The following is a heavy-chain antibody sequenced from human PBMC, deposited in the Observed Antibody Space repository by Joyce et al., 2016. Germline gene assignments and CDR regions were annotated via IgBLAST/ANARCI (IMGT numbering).Heavy chain of an antibody. D-gene: IGHD3-16*02. CDR1: GGSISRTSYY. J-gene: IGHJ5*02. V-gene: IGHV4-39*01. Sequence: QLRLQESGPGLVKPSETLSLTCTVSGGSISRTSYYWGWIRQSPGKGREWIGSIFHGRNTYFNPSFESRVTISVDTSKNQFSLRLRSVTAVDTAMYYCARGDYVWGTYRPHWFDPWGQGTLVTVSS. CDR3: ARGDYVWGTYRPHWFDP. CDR2: IFHGRNT.